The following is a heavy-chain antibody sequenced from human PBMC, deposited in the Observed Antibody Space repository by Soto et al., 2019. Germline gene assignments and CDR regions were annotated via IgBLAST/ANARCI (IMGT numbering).Heavy chain of an antibody. V-gene: IGHV5-10-1*01. J-gene: IGHJ6*02. CDR1: GYSFTSYW. CDR2: IDPSDSYT. Sequence: PGESLKISCKGSGYSFTSYWISWVRQMPGKGLEWMGRIDPSDSYTNYSPSFQGHVTISADKSISTAYLQWSSLKASDTAMYCCARGSNSWYWAGDYYYGMDVWGQGTTVTVSS. D-gene: IGHD6-13*01. CDR3: ARGSNSWYWAGDYYYGMDV.